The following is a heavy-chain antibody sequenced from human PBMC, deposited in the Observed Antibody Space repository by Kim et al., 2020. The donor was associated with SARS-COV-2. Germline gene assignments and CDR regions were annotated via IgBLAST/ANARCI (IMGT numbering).Heavy chain of an antibody. CDR1: GGSISSGGYY. D-gene: IGHD6-13*01. CDR2: IYYSGST. J-gene: IGHJ5*02. V-gene: IGHV4-31*03. Sequence: SETLSLTCTVSGGSISSGGYYWSWIRQHPGKGLEWIGYIYYSGSTYYNPSLKSRVTISVDTSKNQFSLKLSSVTAADTAVYYCARARSIAAAGTRFDPWGQGTLVTVSS. CDR3: ARARSIAAAGTRFDP.